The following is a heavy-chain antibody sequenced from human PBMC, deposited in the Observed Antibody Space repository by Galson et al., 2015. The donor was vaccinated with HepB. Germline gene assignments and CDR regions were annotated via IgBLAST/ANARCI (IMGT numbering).Heavy chain of an antibody. Sequence: SLRLSCAASGFTFRTAWMSWVRQAPGKGLEWVGRIKGKSEGETINYASPVKGRFAISRDDSKYTLYLEMNNLKTEDTAVYYCTTVGNTVIYWGQGSLVTVAS. CDR2: IKGKSEGETI. J-gene: IGHJ4*02. V-gene: IGHV3-15*01. D-gene: IGHD2-21*01. CDR1: GFTFRTAW. CDR3: TTVGNTVIY.